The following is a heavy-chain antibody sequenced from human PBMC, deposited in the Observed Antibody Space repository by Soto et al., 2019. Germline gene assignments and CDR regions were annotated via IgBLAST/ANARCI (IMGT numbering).Heavy chain of an antibody. D-gene: IGHD5-18*01. J-gene: IGHJ5*02. Sequence: GESLKISCRGLGYSFSIFWITWVRQMPGKGLEWMGRIDPSDSYANYSPSFQGHVTFSADKSISTAYLQWSSLKASDTAVYYRGRVRVDKAECWFAPWGQGTLVTVSS. CDR3: GRVRVDKAECWFAP. CDR2: IDPSDSYA. V-gene: IGHV5-10-1*01. CDR1: GYSFSIFW.